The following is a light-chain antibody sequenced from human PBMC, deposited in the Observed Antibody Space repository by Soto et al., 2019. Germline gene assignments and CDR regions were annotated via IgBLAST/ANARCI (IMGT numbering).Light chain of an antibody. CDR3: QQNGSSPPT. J-gene: IGKJ4*01. CDR1: QTVSSNY. V-gene: IGKV3-20*01. Sequence: EIVLTQSPCTLSLSPGETSTLSCRASQTVSSNYLAWYQQKAGPAPRLLIYGTTSKATGVPDRFSGGGSGTAFTLTIFRLEPEDFAAYNCQQNGSSPPTFGGGTKVEIK. CDR2: GTT.